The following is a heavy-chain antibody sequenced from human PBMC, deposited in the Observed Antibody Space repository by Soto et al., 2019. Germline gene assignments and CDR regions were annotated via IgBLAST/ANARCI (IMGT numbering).Heavy chain of an antibody. CDR1: GYTFTSYH. D-gene: IGHD2-21*02. CDR3: ARALNCYDPLDI. Sequence: VSCKASGYTFTSYHVHWVRQAPGQGLEWMGMINPIGGSTNYAQKFQGRVTMTRDTSTSTVYMELSSLRSEDTAVYYCARALNCYDPLDIWGQGTMVTV. V-gene: IGHV1-46*01. CDR2: INPIGGST. J-gene: IGHJ3*02.